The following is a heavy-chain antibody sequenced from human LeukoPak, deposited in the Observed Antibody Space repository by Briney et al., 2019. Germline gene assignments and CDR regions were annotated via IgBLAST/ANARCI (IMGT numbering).Heavy chain of an antibody. CDR1: GFTFSSYA. J-gene: IGHJ6*02. Sequence: GRSLRLSCAASGFTFSSYAMQWVRQAPGKGLEWVAVISYDGSNKYYADSVKGRFTISRDNSKNTLYLQMNSLRAEDTAVYYCARAYRTTRIAVAGHYYGMDVWGQGTTVTVSS. CDR2: ISYDGSNK. V-gene: IGHV3-30-3*01. CDR3: ARAYRTTRIAVAGHYYGMDV. D-gene: IGHD6-19*01.